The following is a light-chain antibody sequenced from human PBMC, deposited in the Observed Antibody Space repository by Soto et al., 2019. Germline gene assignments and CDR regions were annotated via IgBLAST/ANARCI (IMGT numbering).Light chain of an antibody. CDR1: SSNVGNNH. Sequence: QSVLTQPPSASGTPGQRITISCSGSSSNVGNNHVHWYHQLPGTAPKLLISDNDQRHSGVPDRFSGSKSGTSASLAISGLRSEDEADYYCCSYAGSSTLVFGGGTKLTVL. CDR2: DND. CDR3: CSYAGSSTLV. J-gene: IGLJ2*01. V-gene: IGLV1-47*02.